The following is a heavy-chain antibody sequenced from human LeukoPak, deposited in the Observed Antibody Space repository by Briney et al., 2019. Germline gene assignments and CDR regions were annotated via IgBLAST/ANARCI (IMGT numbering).Heavy chain of an antibody. Sequence: GGSLRLSCAASGFTFSSYGMHWVRQAPGKGLEWVAVIWYDGSNKYYAESVKDRFTISRDNSKNTLYLQMNSLRAEDTAVYYCARDKYSSSSYYFDYWGQGTLVTVSS. CDR1: GFTFSSYG. D-gene: IGHD6-6*01. V-gene: IGHV3-33*01. CDR2: IWYDGSNK. CDR3: ARDKYSSSSYYFDY. J-gene: IGHJ4*02.